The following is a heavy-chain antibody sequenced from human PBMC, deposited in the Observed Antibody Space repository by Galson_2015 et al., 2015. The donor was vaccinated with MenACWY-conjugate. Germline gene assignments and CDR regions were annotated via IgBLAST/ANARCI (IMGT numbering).Heavy chain of an antibody. V-gene: IGHV6-1*01. Sequence: CAISGDSVSSHSAAWNWIRQSPSRGLEWLGRTYYRSKWYNDYAVSVKSRISTNPDTSKNQLTLHLNSVTPEDTAVYYCARAALLRGYIFMYFFDYWGQGTLVTVSS. CDR2: TYYRSKWYN. CDR1: GDSVSSHSAA. CDR3: ARAALLRGYIFMYFFDY. D-gene: IGHD5-18*01. J-gene: IGHJ4*02.